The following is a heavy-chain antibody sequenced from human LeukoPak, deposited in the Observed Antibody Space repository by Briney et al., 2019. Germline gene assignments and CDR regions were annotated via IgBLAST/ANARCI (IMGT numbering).Heavy chain of an antibody. V-gene: IGHV3-74*01. J-gene: IGHJ6*02. Sequence: PGGSLRLSCEASGFTFNNYWMHWVRQAPGKGLVWVSHIENNGRSTNYADSVKGRFTISRDNTRNTLSLEMNNLRAEDTAVYYCAREKVVASQHYYYGMDVWGQGTTVTVSS. D-gene: IGHD2-15*01. CDR2: IENNGRST. CDR3: AREKVVASQHYYYGMDV. CDR1: GFTFNNYW.